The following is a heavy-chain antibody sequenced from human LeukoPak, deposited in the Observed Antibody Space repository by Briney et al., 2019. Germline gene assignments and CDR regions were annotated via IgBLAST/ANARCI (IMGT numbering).Heavy chain of an antibody. Sequence: SETLSLTCAVYGGSFSGYYWSWIRQPPGKGLEWIGEINHSGSTNYNPSLKSRVTISVDTSKNQFSLKLSSVTAADTAVYYCARGAFRRPHYCSSTSCYAYWFGPWGQGTLVTVSS. CDR1: GGSFSGYY. CDR3: ARGAFRRPHYCSSTSCYAYWFGP. V-gene: IGHV4-34*01. CDR2: INHSGST. D-gene: IGHD2-2*01. J-gene: IGHJ5*02.